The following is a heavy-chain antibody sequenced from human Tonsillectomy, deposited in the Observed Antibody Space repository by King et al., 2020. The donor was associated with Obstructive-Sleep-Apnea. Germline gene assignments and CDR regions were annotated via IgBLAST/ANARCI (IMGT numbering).Heavy chain of an antibody. CDR2: ISWNSGSI. CDR1: GFTFDDYA. J-gene: IGHJ4*02. D-gene: IGHD6-19*01. V-gene: IGHV3-9*01. CDR3: AKDRYSGWYAEYYFDY. Sequence: VQLVQSGGGLVQPGRSLRLSCAASGFTFDDYAMHWVRQAPGKGLEWVPGISWNSGSIGSADSVKGRFTISRDNAKNSLYLQMNSLRAEDTALYYCAKDRYSGWYAEYYFDYWGQGTLVTVSS.